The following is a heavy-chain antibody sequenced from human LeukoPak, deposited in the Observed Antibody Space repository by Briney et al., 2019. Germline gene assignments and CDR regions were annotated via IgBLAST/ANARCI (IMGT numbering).Heavy chain of an antibody. J-gene: IGHJ5*02. D-gene: IGHD3-9*01. V-gene: IGHV1-69*06. CDR2: IIPIFGTA. CDR1: GATFSSYA. Sequence: SVKVSCKASGATFSSYAISWVRQAPGQGLEWMGGIIPIFGTANYAQKFQGRVTITADKSTSTAYMELSSLRSEDTAVYYCARGLRYFDWLFLWGQGTLVTVSS. CDR3: ARGLRYFDWLFL.